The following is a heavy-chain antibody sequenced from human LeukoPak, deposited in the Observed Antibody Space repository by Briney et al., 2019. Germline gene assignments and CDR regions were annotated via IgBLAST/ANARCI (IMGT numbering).Heavy chain of an antibody. CDR2: INPNSGDT. CDR1: GYTVTGHY. J-gene: IGHJ4*02. D-gene: IGHD1-26*01. V-gene: IGHV1-2*02. CDR3: ARGEPGDY. Sequence: ASVKVSCKASGYTVTGHYIHWVRQAPGQGLEWMGWINPNSGDTNYAQNFQGRVTMTRDTSISTAYMELSRLRSDDTAVYYCARGEPGDYWGQGTLVTVSS.